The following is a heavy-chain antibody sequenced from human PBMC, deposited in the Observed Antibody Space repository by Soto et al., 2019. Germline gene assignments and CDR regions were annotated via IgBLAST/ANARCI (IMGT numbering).Heavy chain of an antibody. Sequence: TSEPLSLTCGFSGCSLRSGGYSLSWIRQPPGKGLEWIGYIYHSGSTYYNPSLKSRVTISVDRSKNQFSLKLSSVTAADTAVYYCARDTYYYDSSGYRLFDAFDIWGQGKMVTVSS. CDR3: ARDTYYYDSSGYRLFDAFDI. V-gene: IGHV4-30-2*01. CDR1: GCSLRSGGYS. D-gene: IGHD3-22*01. CDR2: IYHSGST. J-gene: IGHJ3*02.